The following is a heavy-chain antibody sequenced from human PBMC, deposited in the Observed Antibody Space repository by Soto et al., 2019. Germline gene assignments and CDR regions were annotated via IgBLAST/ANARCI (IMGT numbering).Heavy chain of an antibody. V-gene: IGHV3-11*01. D-gene: IGHD2-8*01. CDR3: ASGTNGAFFVY. Sequence: GGSLRLSCAASGFTFSDYYMSWIRQAPGKGLGWVSYISSRSSTIFYADSVKGRFTISRDNVKNSLYLQMNSLRAEDTAVYYCASGTNGAFFVYWGQGTPVTVSS. CDR2: ISSRSSTI. CDR1: GFTFSDYY. J-gene: IGHJ4*02.